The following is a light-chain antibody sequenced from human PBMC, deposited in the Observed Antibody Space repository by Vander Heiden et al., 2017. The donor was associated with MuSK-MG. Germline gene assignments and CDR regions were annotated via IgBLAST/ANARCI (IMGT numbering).Light chain of an antibody. CDR3: QQYNSYSWT. V-gene: IGKV1-5*03. J-gene: IGKJ1*01. CDR2: KAS. CDR1: QSISSW. Sequence: DLQMTPPPSSLSASVGDRVTITCRASQSISSWLAWYQQKPGKAPKLLIYKASSLESGVPSRFSGSGSGTEFTLTISSLQPDDFATYYCQQYNSYSWTFGQGTKVEIK.